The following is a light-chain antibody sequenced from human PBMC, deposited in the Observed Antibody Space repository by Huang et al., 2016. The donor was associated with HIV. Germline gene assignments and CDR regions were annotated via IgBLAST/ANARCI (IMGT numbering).Light chain of an antibody. Sequence: PGDRATLSCRASQSIGTYLAWYQQKSGQAPRLLIYDVSNRAAGVPARFSASGSETDFTLTIASLDPDDFAIYHCQQRSKWPLTFGGGTKVEMK. V-gene: IGKV3-11*01. CDR1: QSIGTY. CDR3: QQRSKWPLT. CDR2: DVS. J-gene: IGKJ4*01.